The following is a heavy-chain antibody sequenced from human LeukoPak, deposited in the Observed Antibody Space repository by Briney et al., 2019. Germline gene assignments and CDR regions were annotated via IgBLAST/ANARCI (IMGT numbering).Heavy chain of an antibody. J-gene: IGHJ4*02. CDR3: ASVGISLAGPTGY. CDR2: ISSSGSTI. CDR1: GFPFSKNA. Sequence: GGSLRLSCAASGFPFSKNAMSWVRQAPGKGLEWVSYISSSGSTIYYADSVKGRFTISRDNAKNSLYLQMNSLRAEDTAVYYCASVGISLAGPTGYWGQGTLVTVSS. V-gene: IGHV3-11*01. D-gene: IGHD2-15*01.